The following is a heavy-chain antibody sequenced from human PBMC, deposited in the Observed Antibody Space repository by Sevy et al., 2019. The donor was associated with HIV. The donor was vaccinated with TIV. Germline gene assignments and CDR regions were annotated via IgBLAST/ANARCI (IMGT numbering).Heavy chain of an antibody. CDR2: IKEDGSEK. V-gene: IGHV3-7*01. J-gene: IGHJ4*02. D-gene: IGHD5-18*01. CDR3: ARDTAMAPFDG. CDR1: GFTFSIHW. Sequence: GGSLRLSCEAPGFTFSIHWMSWARQAPGKGLEWVANIKEDGSEKYYVDSVKGRFTISRDNAKNSLYLQMNSLRADDTAVYHCARDTAMAPFDGWGQGTLVTVSS.